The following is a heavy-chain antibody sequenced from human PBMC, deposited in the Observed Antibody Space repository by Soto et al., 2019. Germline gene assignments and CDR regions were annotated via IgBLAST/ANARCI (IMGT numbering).Heavy chain of an antibody. J-gene: IGHJ4*02. CDR3: XRDRRDGYNALSYYFDY. V-gene: IGHV3-33*01. CDR1: GFTFSSYG. D-gene: IGHD5-12*01. CDR2: IWYDGSNK. Sequence: PGGSLRLSCAASGFTFSSYGMHWVRQAPGKGLEWVAVIWYDGSNKYYADSVKGRFTISRDNSKNTLYLQMNSLRAEDTAVYYCXRDRRDGYNALSYYFDYWGQGTLVTVSS.